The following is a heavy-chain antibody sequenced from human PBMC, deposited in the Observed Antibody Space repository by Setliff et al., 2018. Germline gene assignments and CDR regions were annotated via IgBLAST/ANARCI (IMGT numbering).Heavy chain of an antibody. CDR1: GYSFTDYH. Sequence: ASVKVSCKASGYSFTDYHIHWVRQAPGQGLEWMGWISAYNGNTNYAQKLQGRVTMTTDTSTSTAYMELRSLRSDDTAVYYCARFSGHNYGSFDSWGQGTLVTVSS. CDR2: ISAYNGNT. J-gene: IGHJ4*02. CDR3: ARFSGHNYGSFDS. V-gene: IGHV1-18*04. D-gene: IGHD5-18*01.